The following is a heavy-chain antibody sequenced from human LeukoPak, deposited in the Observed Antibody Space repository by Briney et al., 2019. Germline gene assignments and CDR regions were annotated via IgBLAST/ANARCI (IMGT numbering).Heavy chain of an antibody. Sequence: SETLSLTCTVSGGSISSYYWSWIRQPPGKGLEWIGYIYYSGSTNYNPSLKSRVTISVDTSKNQFSLKLSSVTAADTAVYYCARELNYYDSSGYLNWFDPWGQGTLVTVYS. D-gene: IGHD3-22*01. CDR3: ARELNYYDSSGYLNWFDP. V-gene: IGHV4-59*01. J-gene: IGHJ5*02. CDR2: IYYSGST. CDR1: GGSISSYY.